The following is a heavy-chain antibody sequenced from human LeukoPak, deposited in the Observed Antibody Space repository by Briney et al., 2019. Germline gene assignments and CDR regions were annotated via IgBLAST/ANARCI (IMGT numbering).Heavy chain of an antibody. CDR3: ASRSSSSWYSYYYYGMDV. V-gene: IGHV1-69*13. D-gene: IGHD6-13*01. CDR2: IIPIFGTA. CDR1: GGTFSSYA. Sequence: SVKVSCKASGGTFSSYAISWVRQAPGQGLEWRGGIIPIFGTANYAQKFQGRVTITADESTSTAYMELSSLRSEDTAVYYCASRSSSSWYSYYYYGMDVWGQGTTVTVSS. J-gene: IGHJ6*02.